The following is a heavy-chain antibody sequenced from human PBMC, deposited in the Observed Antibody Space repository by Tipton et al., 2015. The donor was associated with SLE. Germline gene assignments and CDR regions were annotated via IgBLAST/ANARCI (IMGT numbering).Heavy chain of an antibody. CDR1: GGSISSGAYS. D-gene: IGHD3-10*01. CDR2: IYHSGST. J-gene: IGHJ5*01. V-gene: IGHV4-30-2*01. Sequence: TLSLTCAVSGGSISSGAYSWSWIRQPPGKGLEWIGYIYHSGSTYSNPSLKSRVSISVDRSKNQFSLRLNSVTAADTAVYYCARGAVYYYGSGSYVPSWFDSWGQGTLVIVSS. CDR3: ARGAVYYYGSGSYVPSWFDS.